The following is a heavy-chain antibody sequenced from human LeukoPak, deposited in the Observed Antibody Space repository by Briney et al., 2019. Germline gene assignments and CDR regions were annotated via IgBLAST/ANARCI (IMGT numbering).Heavy chain of an antibody. J-gene: IGHJ4*02. V-gene: IGHV3-74*01. CDR1: GFTFSSYW. CDR3: ARVGFGGGSPFDY. D-gene: IGHD2-15*01. Sequence: GGSLRLSCAASGFTFSSYWIHWVRQVPGKGLVWVSRIHGDGRTTTYADSVKGRFTISRDNAKNTLSLQMNSLRPEDTAVYYCARVGFGGGSPFDYWGQGTLVSVSS. CDR2: IHGDGRTT.